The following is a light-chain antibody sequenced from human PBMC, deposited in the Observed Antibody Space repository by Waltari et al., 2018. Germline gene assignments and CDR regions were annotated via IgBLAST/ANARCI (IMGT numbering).Light chain of an antibody. CDR3: HQRSNWPIT. Sequence: EIVLTQYPATLSLSPGERATPSCRASQSVSSYLVWYQQKPGQTPRLLIYGASNRATGIPARFSGSGSGTDFTLTISSLESEDFAVYYCHQRSNWPITFGQGTRLEIK. J-gene: IGKJ5*01. V-gene: IGKV3-11*01. CDR1: QSVSSY. CDR2: GAS.